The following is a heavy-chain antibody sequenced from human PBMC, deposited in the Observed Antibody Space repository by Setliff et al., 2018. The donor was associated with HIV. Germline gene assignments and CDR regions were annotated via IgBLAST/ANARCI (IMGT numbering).Heavy chain of an antibody. D-gene: IGHD5-12*01. CDR2: IYYSGST. V-gene: IGHV4-59*01. Sequence: SETLSLTCTVSDGSFSSDYWTWIRQTPGKGLEWIGYIYYSGSTKYNPSLTSRVTISVDTSKNHFSLKLTSVTTADTAVYYCARAEMATIVAFDIWGQGTMVTVS. CDR1: DGSFSSDY. CDR3: ARAEMATIVAFDI. J-gene: IGHJ3*02.